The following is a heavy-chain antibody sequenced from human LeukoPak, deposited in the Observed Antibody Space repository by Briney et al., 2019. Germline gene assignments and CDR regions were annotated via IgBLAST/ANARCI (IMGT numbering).Heavy chain of an antibody. Sequence: SETLSLTCTVSGGSISSYYWSWIRQPAGKGLEWIGRIYTSGSTNYNPSLKSRVTMSVDTSKNQFSLKLNSVTAADTAVYYCARGQFESGLGSYWGQGTLVTVSS. CDR3: ARGQFESGLGSY. J-gene: IGHJ4*02. V-gene: IGHV4-4*07. CDR1: GGSISSYY. CDR2: IYTSGST. D-gene: IGHD3-3*01.